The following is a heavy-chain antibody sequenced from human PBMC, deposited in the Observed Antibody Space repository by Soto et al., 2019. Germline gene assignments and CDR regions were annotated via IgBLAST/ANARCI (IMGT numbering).Heavy chain of an antibody. CDR1: GGSFSGYI. CDR3: AKDAGYNYGYFRWFDP. V-gene: IGHV4-34*01. Sequence: SETLSLTCDVYGGSFSGYIWTWIRQTPGKGLQWIGQINHSGSANYNPSLKSRVTISVHTSNSQFSLKLSSVTAADTAFYYCAKDAGYNYGYFRWFDPWGQGTLVTVSS. D-gene: IGHD5-18*01. J-gene: IGHJ5*02. CDR2: INHSGSA.